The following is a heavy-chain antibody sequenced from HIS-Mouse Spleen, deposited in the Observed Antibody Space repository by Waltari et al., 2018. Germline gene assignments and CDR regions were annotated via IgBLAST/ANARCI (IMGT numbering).Heavy chain of an antibody. CDR1: GYTFTGYY. D-gene: IGHD6-13*01. J-gene: IGHJ2*01. V-gene: IGHV1-2*02. CDR2: INPNSGGT. Sequence: QVQLVQSGAEVKKPGASVKVSCKASGYTFTGYYMHWVRQAPGQGLEWMGWINPNSGGTNYAQKFQGRVTMTRDTSISTAYIELSRLRSDDTAVYYCAREIPYSSSWYDWYFDLWGRGTLVTVSS. CDR3: AREIPYSSSWYDWYFDL.